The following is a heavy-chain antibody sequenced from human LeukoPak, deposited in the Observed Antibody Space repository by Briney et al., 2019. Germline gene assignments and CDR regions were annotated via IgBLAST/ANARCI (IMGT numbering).Heavy chain of an antibody. V-gene: IGHV4-39*01. Sequence: SETLSLTCTVSGGSISSSSYYWGWIRQPPGKGLEWIGSIYYSGSTYYNPSLKSRVTISVDTSKNQFSLKLSSVTAADTAVYYCARSRGTMIVVVTRGYFDYWGQGTLVTVSS. CDR1: GGSISSSSYY. CDR2: IYYSGST. J-gene: IGHJ4*02. D-gene: IGHD3-22*01. CDR3: ARSRGTMIVVVTRGYFDY.